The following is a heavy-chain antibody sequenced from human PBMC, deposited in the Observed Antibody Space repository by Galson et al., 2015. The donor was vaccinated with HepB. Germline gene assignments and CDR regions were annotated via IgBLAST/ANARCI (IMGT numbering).Heavy chain of an antibody. Sequence: LRLSCAASGFTFSSYGMHWVRQAPGKGLEWVAVIWYDGSNKYYADSVKGRFTISRDNSKNTLYLQMNSLRAEDTAVYYCATSLIAARSYYMDVWGKGTTVTVSS. D-gene: IGHD6-6*01. CDR1: GFTFSSYG. CDR3: ATSLIAARSYYMDV. V-gene: IGHV3-33*01. J-gene: IGHJ6*03. CDR2: IWYDGSNK.